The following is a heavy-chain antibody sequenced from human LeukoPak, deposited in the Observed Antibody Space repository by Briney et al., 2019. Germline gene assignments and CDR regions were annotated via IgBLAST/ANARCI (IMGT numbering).Heavy chain of an antibody. CDR1: GYSVSSGYY. V-gene: IGHV4-38-2*02. CDR2: IYHSGST. J-gene: IGHJ4*02. D-gene: IGHD3-22*01. CDR3: ARESNASGNYAFDY. Sequence: PSETLSLTCTVSGYSVSSGYYWGWIRQPPGKGLELVGSIYHSGSTYYNPSLKSRVTISVDTSKNQFSLKLSSVTAADTAVYYCARESNASGNYAFDYWGQGTLVTVSS.